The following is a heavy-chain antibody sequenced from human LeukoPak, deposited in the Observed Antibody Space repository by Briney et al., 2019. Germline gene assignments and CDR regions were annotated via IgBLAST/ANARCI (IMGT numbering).Heavy chain of an antibody. V-gene: IGHV4-39*07. J-gene: IGHJ5*02. CDR2: IYYSGST. CDR1: GGSISSSSYY. Sequence: SETLSRTCTVSGGSISSSSYYWGWIRQPPGKGLKWIGSIYYSGSTYYNRSLKSRVTISVDTSKNQFSLKLSSVTAADTAVYYCATHIGGNWFDPWGQGTLDTVSS. D-gene: IGHD2-21*01. CDR3: ATHIGGNWFDP.